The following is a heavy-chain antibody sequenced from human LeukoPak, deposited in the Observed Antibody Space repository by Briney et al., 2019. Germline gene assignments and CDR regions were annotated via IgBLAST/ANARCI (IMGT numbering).Heavy chain of an antibody. CDR3: AREDTMVRGVDWFDP. J-gene: IGHJ5*02. D-gene: IGHD3-10*01. Sequence: ASVKVSCKASGYTFTSYDINWVRQATGQGLEWMGWMNPNSGNTGYAQKFQGRVTMTRNTSISTAYMELSSLRSEDTAVYYCAREDTMVRGVDWFDPWGQGTLVTVSS. CDR1: GYTFTSYD. CDR2: MNPNSGNT. V-gene: IGHV1-8*01.